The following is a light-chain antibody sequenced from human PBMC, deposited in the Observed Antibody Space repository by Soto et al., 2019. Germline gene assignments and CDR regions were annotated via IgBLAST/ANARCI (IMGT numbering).Light chain of an antibody. CDR2: GNS. Sequence: QAVVTQPPSVSGAPGQRVTISCIGSSSNIGAGYDVHWYQQLPGTAPKLLIYGNSNRPSGVPDRFSGSKSGTSASLAITGLQAEDEADYYCQSYDSSLSGRVVFGGGTKLTVL. CDR3: QSYDSSLSGRVV. J-gene: IGLJ2*01. CDR1: SSNIGAGYD. V-gene: IGLV1-40*01.